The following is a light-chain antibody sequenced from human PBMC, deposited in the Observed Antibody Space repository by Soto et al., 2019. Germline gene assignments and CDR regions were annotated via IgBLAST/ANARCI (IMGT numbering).Light chain of an antibody. CDR3: MQALQTRT. J-gene: IGKJ1*01. Sequence: DILMTQSPLSLPVTPGEPASISCRSSQSLLHSNGYNYLDWYLQKPGQSPQLLIYLGSYRASGVPDRLSGSGSGTDFTLKISRVEAEDVGVYYCMQALQTRTFGQGTKVDIK. CDR1: QSLLHSNGYNY. V-gene: IGKV2-28*01. CDR2: LGS.